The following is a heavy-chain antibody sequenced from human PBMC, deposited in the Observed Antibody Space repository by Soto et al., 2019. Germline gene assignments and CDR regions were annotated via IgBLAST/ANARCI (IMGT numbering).Heavy chain of an antibody. CDR1: GYSFTSYW. J-gene: IGHJ3*02. Sequence: PGESLKISCKGSGYSFTSYWIGWVHQMPGKGLEWMGIIYPGDSDTRYSPSFQGQVTISADKSISTAYLQWSSLKASDTAMYYCAMSQDTSLVPAVLQAAFEIWGQGTMVTVSS. CDR3: AMSQDTSLVPAVLQAAFEI. V-gene: IGHV5-51*07. D-gene: IGHD2-2*01. CDR2: IYPGDSDT.